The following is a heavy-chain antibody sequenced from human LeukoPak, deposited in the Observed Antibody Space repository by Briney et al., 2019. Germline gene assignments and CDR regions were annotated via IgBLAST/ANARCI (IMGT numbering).Heavy chain of an antibody. V-gene: IGHV3-30-3*01. J-gene: IGHJ6*02. D-gene: IGHD3-10*01. CDR1: GFTFSSYA. Sequence: GRSLRLSCAASGFTFSSYAMHWVRQAPGKGQEWVAVISYDGSNKYYADSVKGRFTISRDNSKNTLYLQMNSLRAEDTAVYYCARERTGSMVRGVKQPGGHYYYYYGMDVWGQGTTVTVSS. CDR2: ISYDGSNK. CDR3: ARERTGSMVRGVKQPGGHYYYYYGMDV.